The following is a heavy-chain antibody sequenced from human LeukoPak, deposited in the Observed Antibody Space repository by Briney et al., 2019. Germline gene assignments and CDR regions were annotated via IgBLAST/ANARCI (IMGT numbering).Heavy chain of an antibody. CDR3: ARDLRRSGSYYREDNYFDY. D-gene: IGHD3-10*01. J-gene: IGHJ4*02. V-gene: IGHV1-18*01. CDR1: GYTFTSYG. Sequence: ASVKVSCKASGYTFTSYGISRVRQAPGQGLEWMGWISAYNGNTNYAQKLQGRVTMTTDTSTSTAYMELRSLRSDDTAVYYCARDLRRSGSYYREDNYFDYWGQGTLVTVSS. CDR2: ISAYNGNT.